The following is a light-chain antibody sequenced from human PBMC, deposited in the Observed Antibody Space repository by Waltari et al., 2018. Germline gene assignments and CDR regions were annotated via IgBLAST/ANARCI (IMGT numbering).Light chain of an antibody. CDR2: GGS. V-gene: IGLV2-23*03. J-gene: IGLJ3*02. CDR1: SSDVGSYNL. Sequence: QSALTQPASVSGSPGQSITISCTGTSSDVGSYNLVSWYQQHPGKAPKLMIYGGSKRPSGVSNRFSGSKSGTTASLKIAGLQAEDEADYYCCSYAGSSTFDWVFGGGTKLTVL. CDR3: CSYAGSSTFDWV.